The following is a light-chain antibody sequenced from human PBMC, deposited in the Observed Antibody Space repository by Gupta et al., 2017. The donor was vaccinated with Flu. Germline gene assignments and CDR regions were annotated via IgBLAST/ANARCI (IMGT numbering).Light chain of an antibody. CDR2: RNN. CDR1: SSNIGSNY. V-gene: IGLV1-47*01. CDR3: AAWDDSLSGVV. Sequence: QSVLTQPPSASGTPGQRVTISCSGSSSNIGSNYVYWYQQLPGTAPKLLIYRNNQRPSGVPGRFSGSKSGTSASLAISGLRSEDEAEYYCAAWDDSLSGVVFGGGTKRTVL. J-gene: IGLJ2*01.